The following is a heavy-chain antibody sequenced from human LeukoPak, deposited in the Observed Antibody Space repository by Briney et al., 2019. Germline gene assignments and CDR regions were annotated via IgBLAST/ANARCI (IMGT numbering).Heavy chain of an antibody. CDR2: ISSSSSYI. D-gene: IGHD6-6*01. CDR1: GFTFSSYW. CDR3: ARDRGSSSEIAY. Sequence: GGSLRLSCAASGFTFSSYWMHWVRQAPGKGLEWVSSISSSSSYIYYADSVKGRFTISRDNAKNSLYLQMNSLRAEDTAVYYCARDRGSSSEIAYWGQGTLVTVSS. J-gene: IGHJ4*02. V-gene: IGHV3-21*01.